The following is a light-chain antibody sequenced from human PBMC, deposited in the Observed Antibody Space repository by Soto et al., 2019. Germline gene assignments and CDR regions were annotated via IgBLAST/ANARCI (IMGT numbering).Light chain of an antibody. J-gene: IGKJ2*01. Sequence: DIVMTQSPDSLAVSLGERATINCKSSQTVLFNSNNKNYLAWYQQKPGQPPKLLIVWASTRESGVPDRFSGSGSGTDFTLSISSLQAEDVAAYYCQQYYRPPYTFGQGTRLEIK. V-gene: IGKV4-1*01. CDR3: QQYYRPPYT. CDR1: QTVLFNSNNKNY. CDR2: WAS.